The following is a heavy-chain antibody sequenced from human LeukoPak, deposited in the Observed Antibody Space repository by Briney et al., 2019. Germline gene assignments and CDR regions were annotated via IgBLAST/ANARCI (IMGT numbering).Heavy chain of an antibody. J-gene: IGHJ4*02. CDR1: GFTFRRYW. Sequence: PGGSLRLSCAASGFTFRRYWMDWVRQAPGKGLEWVAKVNEDGSTKVYVDSVKGRFTISRDNSKNTLYLQMNSLRAEDTAVYYCAKRISRGVEANWNLDYWGQGTLVTVSS. CDR2: VNEDGSTK. CDR3: AKRISRGVEANWNLDY. V-gene: IGHV3-7*03. D-gene: IGHD1-1*01.